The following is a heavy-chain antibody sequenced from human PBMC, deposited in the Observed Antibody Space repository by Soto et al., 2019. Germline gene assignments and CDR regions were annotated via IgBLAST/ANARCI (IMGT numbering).Heavy chain of an antibody. CDR3: ARDDYNGFDP. D-gene: IGHD2-21*02. CDR2: IYYSGST. Sequence: QVQLQESGPGLVKPSETLSLTCTVSGGSISSYYWSWIRQPPGKGLEWIGYIYYSGSTNYTPSLKSRVTISVDTSKNQFSLKLSSVTAADTAVYYCARDDYNGFDPWGQGTLVTVSS. CDR1: GGSISSYY. J-gene: IGHJ5*02. V-gene: IGHV4-59*01.